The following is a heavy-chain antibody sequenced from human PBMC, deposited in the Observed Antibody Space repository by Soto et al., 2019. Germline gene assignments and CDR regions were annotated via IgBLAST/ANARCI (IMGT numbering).Heavy chain of an antibody. Sequence: ASVKVSCKASGYTFTSYGISWVRQAPGQGLEWMGWISAYNGNTNYAQKLQGRVTMTTDTSTSTAYMELRSLKSDDTAVYYCARTVLLCSTSCYYHFDYWGQGTLVTVSS. D-gene: IGHD2-2*01. CDR3: ARTVLLCSTSCYYHFDY. V-gene: IGHV1-18*01. CDR2: ISAYNGNT. J-gene: IGHJ4*02. CDR1: GYTFTSYG.